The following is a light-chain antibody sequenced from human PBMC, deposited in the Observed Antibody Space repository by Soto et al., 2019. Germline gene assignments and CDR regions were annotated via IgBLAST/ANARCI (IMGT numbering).Light chain of an antibody. CDR1: QSVSSSY. V-gene: IGKV3-20*01. CDR2: GAS. Sequence: EIVLTQSPGTLSLSPGERATLSCRASQSVSSSYLAWYQQQPGQAPRLLIYGASSRATGIPDRFSGSGSGTDFTLTISRLEPEDFAVYYCQQYGISPITFGQGTRLEI. CDR3: QQYGISPIT. J-gene: IGKJ5*01.